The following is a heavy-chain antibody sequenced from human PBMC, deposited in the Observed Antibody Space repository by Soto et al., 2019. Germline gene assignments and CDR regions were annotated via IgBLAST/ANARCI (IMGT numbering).Heavy chain of an antibody. V-gene: IGHV1-69*01. CDR3: ARGRSGYVWFDEF. CDR1: GGLFSSYA. J-gene: IGHJ4*02. Sequence: QEQLVQSGAEVKKSGSSVKVSCKDTGGLFSSYAVSWVRQSPVQGLEWMGGIIPVFDTVYYAQKFQGRVTLTADESTNTAYMELSSLRSEDTAMYYCARGRSGYVWFDEFWGQGTLVTVSS. D-gene: IGHD3-22*01. CDR2: IIPVFDTV.